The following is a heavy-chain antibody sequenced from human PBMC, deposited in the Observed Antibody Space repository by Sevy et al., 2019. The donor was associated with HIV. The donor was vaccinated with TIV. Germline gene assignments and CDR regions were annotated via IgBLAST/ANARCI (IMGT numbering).Heavy chain of an antibody. CDR1: GFTFSSYW. J-gene: IGHJ6*02. D-gene: IGHD3-3*01. CDR3: ARVNGEAPYYDFWSGSSYGMDV. V-gene: IGHV3-7*03. CDR2: IKQDGSEK. Sequence: GGSLRLSCAASGFTFSSYWMSWVRQAPGKGLEWVANIKQDGSEKYYVDSVKGRFTISRDNAKNSLYLQMNSLRAEDTAVYYRARVNGEAPYYDFWSGSSYGMDVWGQGTTVTVSS.